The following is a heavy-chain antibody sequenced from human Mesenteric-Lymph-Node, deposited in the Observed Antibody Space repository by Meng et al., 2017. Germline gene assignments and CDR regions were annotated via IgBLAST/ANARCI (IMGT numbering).Heavy chain of an antibody. D-gene: IGHD1-26*01. CDR1: GFTFSGYV. Sequence: GGSLRLSCAASGFTFSGYVMGWVRQAPGKGLEWVSSITTGGEYTYYADSVKGRHTISRDNSMHTLFLQMNSLKADDTAVYYCAKGVTSGTTYSAYEIWGQGTTVTVSS. CDR2: ITTGGEYT. J-gene: IGHJ3*02. V-gene: IGHV3-23*01. CDR3: AKGVTSGTTYSAYEI.